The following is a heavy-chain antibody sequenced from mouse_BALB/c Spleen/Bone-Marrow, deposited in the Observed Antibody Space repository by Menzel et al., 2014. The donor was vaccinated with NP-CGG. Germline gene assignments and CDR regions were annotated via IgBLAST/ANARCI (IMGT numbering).Heavy chain of an antibody. D-gene: IGHD1-2*01. Sequence: QVQLKQSGVELVKPGASVKLSCKASGNTFTSCDINWVRQRPEQGLEWIGWIFPGDSTTKYNEKFKGKATLSTDKSSSTVHMQLSRLTSEDSAVYFCVRSRLRDWYFDVWGAGTTVTISS. CDR3: VRSRLRDWYFDV. V-gene: IGHV1S56*01. J-gene: IGHJ1*01. CDR2: IFPGDSTT. CDR1: GNTFTSCD.